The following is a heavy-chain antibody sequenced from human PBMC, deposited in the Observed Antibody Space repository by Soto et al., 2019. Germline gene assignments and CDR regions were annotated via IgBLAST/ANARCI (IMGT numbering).Heavy chain of an antibody. CDR2: IKSKADNYAT. J-gene: IGHJ4*02. CDR1: GFSFSDSA. D-gene: IGHD4-17*01. V-gene: IGHV3-73*01. Sequence: EVQLVESGGGLVQPWGSLKLSCAASGFSFSDSAVHWVRQASGKGLEWVGRIKSKADNYATAYAASVNGRFTVSRDDSKDTAYLQMNRLKSEDTVVYYCIRYGDYFGNWGQGTLVTVSS. CDR3: IRYGDYFGN.